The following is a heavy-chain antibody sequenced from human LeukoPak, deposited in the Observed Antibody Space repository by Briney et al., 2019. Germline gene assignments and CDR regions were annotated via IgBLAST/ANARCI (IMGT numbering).Heavy chain of an antibody. V-gene: IGHV4-59*08. Sequence: PSETLSLTCTVSGGPISSYYWSWIRQPPGKGLEWIGYIYYSGSTTYNPSLNSRVTMSVDSSKNQFSLKLSSVTAADTAVYYCARLRGSGYYLDYWGQGTLVTVSS. CDR1: GGPISSYY. CDR3: ARLRGSGYYLDY. J-gene: IGHJ4*02. CDR2: IYYSGST. D-gene: IGHD3-22*01.